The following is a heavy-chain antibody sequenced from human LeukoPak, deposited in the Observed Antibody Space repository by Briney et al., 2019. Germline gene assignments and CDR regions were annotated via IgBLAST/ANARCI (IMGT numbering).Heavy chain of an antibody. CDR2: IHPRSGDT. D-gene: IGHD3-10*01. J-gene: IGHJ4*02. Sequence: SVTVSCKASGYSFTAFYIHWVRQAPGQGLEWMGWIHPRSGDTRYAQKFQGRVTMARDTSISTVYMDLSSLGSDDTAVYYGARDGEYGTGSYYRGSFDYWGQGILVTVSS. V-gene: IGHV1-2*02. CDR3: ARDGEYGTGSYYRGSFDY. CDR1: GYSFTAFY.